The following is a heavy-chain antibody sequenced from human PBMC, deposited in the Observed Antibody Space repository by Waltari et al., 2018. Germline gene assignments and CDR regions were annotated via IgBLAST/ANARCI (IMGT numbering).Heavy chain of an antibody. Sequence: EVQLVQSGAEVKKPGESLKISCKGSGYSFTSYWIGWVRQMPGKGLEWMGIIYPGDSDTRYSPAFQGQVTISADKSISTAYLQWSSLKASDTAMYYCARGGDCSGGSCYSGWFDPWGQGTLVTVSS. CDR3: ARGGDCSGGSCYSGWFDP. V-gene: IGHV5-51*03. CDR2: IYPGDSDT. D-gene: IGHD2-15*01. J-gene: IGHJ5*02. CDR1: GYSFTSYW.